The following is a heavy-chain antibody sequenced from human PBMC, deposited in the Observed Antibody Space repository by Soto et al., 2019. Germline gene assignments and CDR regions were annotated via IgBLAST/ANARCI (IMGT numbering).Heavy chain of an antibody. CDR1: GYTFTSYD. Sequence: ASVKVSCKASGYTFTSYDINWVRQATGQGLEWMGWMNPNSGNTGYAQKFQGRVTMTRNTLYLQMSSLRAEDTAVYYCARGFSAGKGSPPDFWGQGSLVTAPQ. J-gene: IGHJ4*02. D-gene: IGHD6-13*01. CDR3: ARGFSAGKGSPPDF. V-gene: IGHV1-8*01. CDR2: MNPNSGNT.